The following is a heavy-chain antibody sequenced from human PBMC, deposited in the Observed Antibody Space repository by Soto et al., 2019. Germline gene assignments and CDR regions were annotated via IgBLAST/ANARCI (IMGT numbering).Heavy chain of an antibody. CDR3: AREKGRGVIGDCMDV. CDR1: GGSISSGGYY. CDR2: IYYSGST. V-gene: IGHV4-31*03. J-gene: IGHJ6*02. D-gene: IGHD3-10*01. Sequence: QVQLQESGPGLVKPSQTLSLTCTVSGGSISSGGYYWSWIRQHPGKGLEWIGYIYYSGSTYYNPCLKRRLTIAVDTSKNAFSLKLSSVTAADTAVYYCAREKGRGVIGDCMDVWGQGTTVTVSS.